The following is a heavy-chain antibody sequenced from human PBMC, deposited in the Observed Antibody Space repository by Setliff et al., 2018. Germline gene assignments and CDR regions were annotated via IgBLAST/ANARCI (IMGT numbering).Heavy chain of an antibody. CDR2: IYTSWST. V-gene: IGHV4-61*09. D-gene: IGHD3-3*01. J-gene: IGHJ6*03. CDR1: GGSINSRTNY. Sequence: PSETLSLTCTVSGGSINSRTNYWSWIRQPAGKGPEWIGQIYTSWSTNYNPSLKSRVTISLDTSKNQFSLSLSSVTAADTAVYYCARMSGFQYMDVWGKGTTVTVSS. CDR3: ARMSGFQYMDV.